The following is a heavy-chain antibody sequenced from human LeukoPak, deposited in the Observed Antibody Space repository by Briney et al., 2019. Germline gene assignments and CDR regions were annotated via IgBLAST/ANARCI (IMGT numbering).Heavy chain of an antibody. CDR1: GFTFSSYE. CDR3: ARDGFFSRYFDY. D-gene: IGHD2/OR15-2a*01. Sequence: GGSLRLSCAASGFTFSSYEMNWVRQAPGKGLEWVSYISSSGSTIYYADSVKGRFTISRDNAKNSLYLQMNSLRAEDTAVYYCARDGFFSRYFDYWGQGTLVTVSS. J-gene: IGHJ4*02. V-gene: IGHV3-48*03. CDR2: ISSSGSTI.